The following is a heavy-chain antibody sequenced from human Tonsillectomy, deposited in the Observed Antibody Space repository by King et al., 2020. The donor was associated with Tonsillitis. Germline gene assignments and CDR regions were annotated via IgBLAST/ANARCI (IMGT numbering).Heavy chain of an antibody. CDR1: GFTFGDYA. D-gene: IGHD1-26*01. V-gene: IGHV3-49*04. Sequence: VQLVESGGGLAQPGRSLRLSCTASGFTFGDYAMSWVRQAPGKGLEWVGFIRSKAYGGTTEYAASVKGRFTISRDDSKTIAYLQMNSLKTEDTAVYYCTRDKSGSYLSVDYWGQGTLVTVSS. CDR3: TRDKSGSYLSVDY. J-gene: IGHJ4*02. CDR2: IRSKAYGGTT.